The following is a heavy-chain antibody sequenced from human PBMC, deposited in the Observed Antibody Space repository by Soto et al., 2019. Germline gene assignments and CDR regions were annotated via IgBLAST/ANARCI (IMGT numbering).Heavy chain of an antibody. CDR2: VVVGNGNT. J-gene: IGHJ5*01. CDR3: AADFYYDSSGYVDS. Sequence: GASVKVSCKASGFTFTRSAMQWVRQARGQRLEWIGWVVVGNGNTNYAQKFQERVTITRDMSTSTAYMELSSLRSEGTAVYFCAADFYYDSSGYVDSWG. CDR1: GFTFTRSA. D-gene: IGHD3-22*01. V-gene: IGHV1-58*02.